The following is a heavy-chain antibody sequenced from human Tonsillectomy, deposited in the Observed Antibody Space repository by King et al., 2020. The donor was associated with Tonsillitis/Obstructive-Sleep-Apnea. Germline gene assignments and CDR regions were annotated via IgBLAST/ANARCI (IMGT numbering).Heavy chain of an antibody. CDR2: INTNTGNP. V-gene: IGHV7-4-1*02. Sequence: QLVQSESELKKPGASVKVSCKASGDTFSGYAMNWVRQAPGQGLEWMGWINTNTGNPTYAQGFTGRFVFSLDTSVSTAYLKISSLKAEATAVYYCAREGVGELSFVNYYYLDVWGKGTTVTVSS. CDR3: AREGVGELSFVNYYYLDV. CDR1: GDTFSGYA. J-gene: IGHJ6*03. D-gene: IGHD1-26*01.